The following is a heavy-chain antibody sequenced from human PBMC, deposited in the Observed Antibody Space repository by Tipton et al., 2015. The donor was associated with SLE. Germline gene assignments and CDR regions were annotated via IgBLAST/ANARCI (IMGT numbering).Heavy chain of an antibody. CDR3: ARYTVGTMEDP. J-gene: IGHJ5*02. CDR1: GGSISSSDYY. D-gene: IGHD4-11*01. Sequence: TLSLTCTVSGGSISSSDYYWGWIRQPPGKGLEWIGTIYYSGTTFCNPSLKSRVTISVDTSKNQFSLKLTSVTAADTAVYYCARYTVGTMEDPWGQGILVTVSS. V-gene: IGHV4-39*07. CDR2: IYYSGTT.